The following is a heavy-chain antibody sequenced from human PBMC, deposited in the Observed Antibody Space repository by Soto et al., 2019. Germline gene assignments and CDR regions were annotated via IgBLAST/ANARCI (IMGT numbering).Heavy chain of an antibody. D-gene: IGHD6-6*01. CDR1: GFTFSSYA. CDR3: AREMEGSSLGAFDI. Sequence: GGSLRLSCAASGFTFSSYAMHWVRQAPGKGLEWVAVISYDGSNKYYADSVKGRFTISRDNSKNTLYLQMNSLRAEDTAVYYCAREMEGSSLGAFDIWGQGTMVTVSS. CDR2: ISYDGSNK. J-gene: IGHJ3*02. V-gene: IGHV3-30-3*01.